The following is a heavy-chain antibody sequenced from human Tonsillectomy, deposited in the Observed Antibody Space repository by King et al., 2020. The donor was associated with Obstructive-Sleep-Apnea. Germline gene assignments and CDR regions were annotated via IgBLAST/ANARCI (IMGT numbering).Heavy chain of an antibody. Sequence: VQLVESGGGLVLPGGSLRLSCAVSGFTFSSYAMSWVRQAPGKGLEWVSAIVPSGGSTYYADSVKGRFTISRDNSKNTVFLQMNSLRAEDTAIYYCSTLTYYYDSSVTRAYWGQGTLVTVSS. CDR3: STLTYYYDSSVTRAY. CDR1: GFTFSSYA. V-gene: IGHV3-23*04. D-gene: IGHD3-22*01. J-gene: IGHJ4*02. CDR2: IVPSGGST.